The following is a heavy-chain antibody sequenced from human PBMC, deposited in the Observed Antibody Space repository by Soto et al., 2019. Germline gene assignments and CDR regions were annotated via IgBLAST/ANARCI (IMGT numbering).Heavy chain of an antibody. V-gene: IGHV4-34*01. D-gene: IGHD5-18*01. CDR1: GGSFSGYY. J-gene: IGHJ4*02. Sequence: SETLSLTCAVYGGSFSGYYWSWIRQPPGKGLEWIGEINHSGSTNYNPSLKSRVTIAVDTSKNQFSLKLSSVTAADTAVYYCARGVRKYSYGSAYWGQGTLVTVSS. CDR3: ARGVRKYSYGSAY. CDR2: INHSGST.